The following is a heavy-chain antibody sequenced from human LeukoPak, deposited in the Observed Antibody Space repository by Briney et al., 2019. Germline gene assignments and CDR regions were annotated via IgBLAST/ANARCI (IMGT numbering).Heavy chain of an antibody. CDR1: GFTFSSYW. D-gene: IGHD6-19*01. J-gene: IGHJ4*02. Sequence: GGSLRLSCAASGFTFSSYWMSWVRQAPGKGLEWVANIKQDGSEKYYVDSVKGRFTISRDNAKNSLYLQMNSLRAEDTAVYYCARVLGRWLVTAPDYWGQGTLVTVSS. CDR2: IKQDGSEK. V-gene: IGHV3-7*01. CDR3: ARVLGRWLVTAPDY.